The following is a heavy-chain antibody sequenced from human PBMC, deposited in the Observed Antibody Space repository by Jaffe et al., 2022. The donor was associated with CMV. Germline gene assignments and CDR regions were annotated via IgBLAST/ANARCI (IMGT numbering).Heavy chain of an antibody. CDR2: IYYSGST. V-gene: IGHV4-59*01. J-gene: IGHJ3*02. CDR3: ARGGYSAEDAFDI. CDR1: GGSISSYY. Sequence: QVQLQESGPGLVKPSETLSLTCTVSGGSISSYYWSWIRQPPGKGLEWIGYIYYSGSTNYNPSLKSRVTISVDTSKNQFSLKLSSVTAADTAVYYCARGGYSAEDAFDIWGQGTMVTVSS. D-gene: IGHD5-18*01.